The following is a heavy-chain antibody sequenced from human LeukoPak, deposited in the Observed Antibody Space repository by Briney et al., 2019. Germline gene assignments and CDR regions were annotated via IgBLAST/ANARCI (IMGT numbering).Heavy chain of an antibody. V-gene: IGHV3-9*01. D-gene: IGHD1-1*01. J-gene: IGHJ4*02. CDR2: ISWNSGSI. CDR3: AKERRQTGNFDY. Sequence: GGSLRLSCAASGFTFDDYAMHWVRQAPGKGLGWVSGISWNSGSIGYADSVKGRFTISRDNAKNSLYLQMNSLRAEDTALYYCAKERRQTGNFDYWGQGTLVTVSS. CDR1: GFTFDDYA.